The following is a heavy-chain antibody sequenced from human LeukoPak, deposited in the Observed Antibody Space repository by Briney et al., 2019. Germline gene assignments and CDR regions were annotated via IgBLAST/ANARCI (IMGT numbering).Heavy chain of an antibody. J-gene: IGHJ4*02. CDR2: IWYDGSNK. CDR3: ARPRSPGIAVAGYYFDY. Sequence: PGRSLRLSCAASGFTFSSYGMHWVRQAPGEGLEWVAVIWYDGSNKYYADSVKGRFTISRDNSKNTLYLQMNSLRAEDTAVYYCARPRSPGIAVAGYYFDYWGQGTLVTVSS. D-gene: IGHD6-19*01. CDR1: GFTFSSYG. V-gene: IGHV3-33*01.